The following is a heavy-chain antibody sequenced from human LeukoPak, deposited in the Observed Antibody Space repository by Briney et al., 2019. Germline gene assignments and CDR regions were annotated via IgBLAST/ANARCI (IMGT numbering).Heavy chain of an antibody. CDR3: ARDFRGYSYGPFDY. J-gene: IGHJ4*02. Sequence: SETLSLTCTVSGGSISSYYWSWIRQPAGKGLEWIGRIYTSGSTNYNPSLKSRVTMSVDTSKNQFSLKLSSVTAADTAVYYCARDFRGYSYGPFDYRGQGTLVTVSS. D-gene: IGHD5-18*01. V-gene: IGHV4-4*07. CDR1: GGSISSYY. CDR2: IYTSGST.